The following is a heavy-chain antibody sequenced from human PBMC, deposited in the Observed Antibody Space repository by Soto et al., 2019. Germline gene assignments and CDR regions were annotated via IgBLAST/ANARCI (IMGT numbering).Heavy chain of an antibody. CDR2: IIPFFGRT. J-gene: IGHJ3*02. D-gene: IGHD3-22*01. Sequence: QVQLVQSGTEVKKPGSSVKVSCKASGGTFSSYAITWVRQAPGQGLEWMGGIIPFFGRTNYGQKFQGRVTITADEATTTAYMDLSSLRSEDTAVYYCARGAGYYDSSGYYYRAFDIWGQGTMVTVSS. CDR3: ARGAGYYDSSGYYYRAFDI. V-gene: IGHV1-69*01. CDR1: GGTFSSYA.